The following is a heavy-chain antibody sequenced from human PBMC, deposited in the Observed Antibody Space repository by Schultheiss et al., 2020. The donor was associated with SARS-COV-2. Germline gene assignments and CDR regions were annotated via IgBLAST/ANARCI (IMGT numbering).Heavy chain of an antibody. CDR1: GYTFTSYG. CDR3: ARNPPYYYDSSGYYADY. V-gene: IGHV1-2*02. J-gene: IGHJ4*02. D-gene: IGHD3-22*01. CDR2: INPSSGGT. Sequence: ASVKVSCKASGYTFTSYGISWVRQAPGQGLEWMGWINPSSGGTNVAQNFQGRITMTRDTSVSTAYKELSRLRSDDTAVYYCARNPPYYYDSSGYYADYWGQGTLVTVSS.